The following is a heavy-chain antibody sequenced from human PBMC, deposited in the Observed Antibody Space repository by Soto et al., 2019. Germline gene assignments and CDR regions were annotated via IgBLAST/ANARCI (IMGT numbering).Heavy chain of an antibody. CDR3: ARDRGHLTDAFDI. D-gene: IGHD3-10*01. V-gene: IGHV3-21*01. CDR1: GFTFSSYS. Sequence: GGALRVSCAGSGFTFSSYSINWVCQAPGKGLEWVSSISSSSSYIYYADSVKGRFTISRDNAKNSLYLQMNSLRAEDTAVYYCARDRGHLTDAFDIWGQGTMVTVSS. J-gene: IGHJ3*02. CDR2: ISSSSSYI.